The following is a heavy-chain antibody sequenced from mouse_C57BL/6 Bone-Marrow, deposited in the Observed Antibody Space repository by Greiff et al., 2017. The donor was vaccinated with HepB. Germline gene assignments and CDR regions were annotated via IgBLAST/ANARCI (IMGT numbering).Heavy chain of an antibody. J-gene: IGHJ3*01. CDR3: ARYDGSAGWFAY. CDR2: IRNKANGYTT. V-gene: IGHV7-3*01. CDR1: GFTFTDYY. D-gene: IGHD2-3*01. Sequence: EVKLMESGGGLVQPGGSLSLSCAASGFTFTDYYMSWVRQPPGKALEWLGFIRNKANGYTTEYSASVKGRFTISRDNSQSILYLQMNALRAEDSATYYCARYDGSAGWFAYWGQGTLVTVSA.